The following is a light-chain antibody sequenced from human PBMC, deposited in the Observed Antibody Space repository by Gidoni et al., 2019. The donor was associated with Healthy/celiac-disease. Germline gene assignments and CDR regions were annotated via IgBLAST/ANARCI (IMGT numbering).Light chain of an antibody. J-gene: IGKJ3*01. CDR3: QQRSNWPPLVT. CDR2: DAS. CDR1: QSVSSY. V-gene: IGKV3-11*01. Sequence: EIVFTQSPATLSLSPGERATLSCRASQSVSSYLAWYQQKPGQAPRLLIYDASNRATGIPARFSGSGSGTDFTLTISSREPEDFAVYYCQQRSNWPPLVTFGPGTKVDIK.